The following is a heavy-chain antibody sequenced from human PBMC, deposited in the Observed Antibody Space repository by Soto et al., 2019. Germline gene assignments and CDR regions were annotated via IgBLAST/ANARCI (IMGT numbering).Heavy chain of an antibody. CDR2: IWHDGSNE. D-gene: IGHD3-9*01. J-gene: IGHJ4*02. Sequence: QVQLVESGGGVVQPGRSLRLSCAASGFTFSDYGMHWVRQAPGKGLEWVALIWHDGSNEYYADSVKGRFTISRDNSKNTLSLQMNSLRAEDTAAYYCAGINYDIFTGYFADYWGQGTLVTVSS. CDR3: AGINYDIFTGYFADY. V-gene: IGHV3-33*01. CDR1: GFTFSDYG.